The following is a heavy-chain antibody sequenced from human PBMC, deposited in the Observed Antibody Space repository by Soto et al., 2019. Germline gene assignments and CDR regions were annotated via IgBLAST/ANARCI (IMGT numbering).Heavy chain of an antibody. CDR3: ANPPPTMESTLYYDYGMDV. Sequence: EVQLLESGGGLVQPGGSLRLSCAASGFTFSNYAMTWVRQAPGKGLEWVSAISGSGGSTYYADSVKGRFTISRDNSKNTLYLQMDSLRAEDTAVYYCANPPPTMESTLYYDYGMDVWGQGTTVTVSS. CDR2: ISGSGGST. CDR1: GFTFSNYA. D-gene: IGHD2-15*01. J-gene: IGHJ6*02. V-gene: IGHV3-23*01.